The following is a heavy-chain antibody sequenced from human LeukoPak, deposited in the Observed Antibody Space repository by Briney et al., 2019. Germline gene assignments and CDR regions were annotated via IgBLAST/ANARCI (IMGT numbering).Heavy chain of an antibody. CDR1: GFIFDDYA. J-gene: IGHJ4*02. CDR2: INWNGGST. D-gene: IGHD2-8*02. CDR3: ARIATGGPLD. Sequence: GGSLRLSCAASGFIFDDYAMSWVRQAPGKGLEWVSGINWNGGSTGYADSVKGRFTISRDNAKNTLYLQMNSLSVEDTAIYYCARIATGGPLDWGQGTLVIVSS. V-gene: IGHV3-20*04.